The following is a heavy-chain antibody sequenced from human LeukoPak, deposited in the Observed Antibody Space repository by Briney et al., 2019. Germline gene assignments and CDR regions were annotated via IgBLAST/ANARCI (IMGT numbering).Heavy chain of an antibody. D-gene: IGHD2-15*01. CDR3: ARDPRYCSGGSCYRAFDI. CDR1: GFTFSSYS. CDR2: ISSSSSTI. V-gene: IGHV3-48*01. J-gene: IGHJ3*02. Sequence: GGSLRLSCAASGFTFSSYSMNWVRQAPGRGLEWVSYISSSSSTIYYADSVKGRFTISRDNAKNSLYLQMNSLRAEDTAVYYCARDPRYCSGGSCYRAFDIWGQGTMVTVSS.